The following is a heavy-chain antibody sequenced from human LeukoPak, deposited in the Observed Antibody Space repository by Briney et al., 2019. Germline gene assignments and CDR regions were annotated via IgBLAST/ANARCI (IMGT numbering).Heavy chain of an antibody. J-gene: IGHJ3*01. V-gene: IGHV1-18*01. CDR3: ARGLQENLAWLQAFSAFDF. CDR1: GYTFTIYG. Sequence: GASVKVSCKASGYTFTIYGISWVRQAPGQGLEWMGWISTYNGNTNYAQKFQGRVTMTTDTSTSTAYMELRSLRSDDTAVYYCARGLQENLAWLQAFSAFDFWGQGTMVTVSS. D-gene: IGHD5-24*01. CDR2: ISTYNGNT.